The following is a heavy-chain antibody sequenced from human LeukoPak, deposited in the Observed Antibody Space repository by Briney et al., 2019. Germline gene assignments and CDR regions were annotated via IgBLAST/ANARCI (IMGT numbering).Heavy chain of an antibody. CDR3: ARDLGIAARPVFDQ. V-gene: IGHV3-23*01. J-gene: IGHJ4*02. D-gene: IGHD6-6*01. Sequence: GGSLRLSCAASGFTYSSHAMSWARQAPGKGLEWVSVISGSGGNTYYADSVKGRFTISRDDSKNTLYLQVDSLRAEDTAVYYCARDLGIAARPVFDQWGQGTLVTVSS. CDR1: GFTYSSHA. CDR2: ISGSGGNT.